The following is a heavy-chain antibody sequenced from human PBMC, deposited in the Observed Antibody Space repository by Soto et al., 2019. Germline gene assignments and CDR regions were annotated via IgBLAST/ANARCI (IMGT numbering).Heavy chain of an antibody. V-gene: IGHV4-59*01. Sequence: SETLSLTCTVSGGSISSYYWSWIRQPPGKGLEWIGYIYYSGSTNYNPSLKSRVTISVDTSKNQFSLKLGSVTAADTAVYYCARDYYDSSGYPRPYYYGMDVWGQGTTVTVSS. CDR2: IYYSGST. J-gene: IGHJ6*02. CDR3: ARDYYDSSGYPRPYYYGMDV. CDR1: GGSISSYY. D-gene: IGHD3-22*01.